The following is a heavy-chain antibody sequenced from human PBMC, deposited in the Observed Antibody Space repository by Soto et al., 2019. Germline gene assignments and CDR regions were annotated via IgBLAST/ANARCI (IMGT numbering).Heavy chain of an antibody. CDR2: IIPIFGTA. CDR1: GGTFSSYA. J-gene: IGHJ5*02. CDR3: ARDSVWTGTTNWFDP. V-gene: IGHV1-69*01. D-gene: IGHD1-1*01. Sequence: QVQLVQSGAEVKKPGSSVKVSCKASGGTFSSYAISWVRQAPGQGLEWMGGIIPIFGTANYAQKFQGRVTITADESRSTAYMELSNLRSEDTAVYYCARDSVWTGTTNWFDPWGQGTLVTVSS.